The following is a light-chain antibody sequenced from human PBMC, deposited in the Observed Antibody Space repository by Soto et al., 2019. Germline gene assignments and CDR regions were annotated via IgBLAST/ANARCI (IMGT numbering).Light chain of an antibody. V-gene: IGLV2-14*03. CDR1: STDVGDFNY. CDR3: SSYSRSTPHVV. J-gene: IGLJ2*01. CDR2: DVT. Sequence: QSALTQPASVSGSPGRSVTISCTGTSTDVGDFNYVSWYQHLPGRAPKLIIYDVTNRPSGISYRFSASKSGRTASLTISGLQAEDEADYYCSSYSRSTPHVVFGGGTQLTVL.